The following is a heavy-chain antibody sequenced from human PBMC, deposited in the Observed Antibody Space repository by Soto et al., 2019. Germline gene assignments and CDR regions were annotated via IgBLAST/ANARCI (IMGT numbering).Heavy chain of an antibody. Sequence: QVQLVQSGAEVEKPGASVKVSFKASGYTFPSYGISWVRQAPGQGLEWMGWISAYNGNTNYAQKLQGRVTMTTDTSTSTANMELRSLRSDDTAVYYCARDAAVGLFDYWGQGTLVTVSS. CDR2: ISAYNGNT. CDR1: GYTFPSYG. CDR3: ARDAAVGLFDY. J-gene: IGHJ4*02. V-gene: IGHV1-18*01. D-gene: IGHD1-26*01.